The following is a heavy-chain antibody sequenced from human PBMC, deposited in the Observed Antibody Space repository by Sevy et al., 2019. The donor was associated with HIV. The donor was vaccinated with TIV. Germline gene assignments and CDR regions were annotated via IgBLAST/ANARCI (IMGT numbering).Heavy chain of an antibody. CDR1: GFTFSSYW. Sequence: GGSLRLSCAASGFTFSSYWMSWVRQAPGKGLERVANIKQDGSEKYYVDSVKGRFTISRGNAKNSLYLQMNSLRAEDTAVYYCTRDRVSGSYSLFDYWGQGTLVTVSS. D-gene: IGHD1-26*01. V-gene: IGHV3-7*01. CDR3: TRDRVSGSYSLFDY. CDR2: IKQDGSEK. J-gene: IGHJ4*02.